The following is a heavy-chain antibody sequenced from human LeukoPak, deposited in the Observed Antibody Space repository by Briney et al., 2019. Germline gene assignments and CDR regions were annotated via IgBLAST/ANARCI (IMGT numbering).Heavy chain of an antibody. Sequence: PGGSLRLSCAASGFTFSSYAMSWVRQAPGKGLEWVSYISSSGSTIYYADSVKGRFAISRDNAKNSLYLQMNSLRAEDTAVYYCAELGITMIGGVWGKGTTVTISS. D-gene: IGHD3-10*02. CDR2: ISSSGSTI. J-gene: IGHJ6*04. CDR1: GFTFSSYA. V-gene: IGHV3-48*03. CDR3: AELGITMIGGV.